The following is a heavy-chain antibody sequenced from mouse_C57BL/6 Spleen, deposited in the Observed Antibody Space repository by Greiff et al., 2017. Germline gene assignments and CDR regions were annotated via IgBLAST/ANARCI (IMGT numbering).Heavy chain of an antibody. D-gene: IGHD2-10*02. CDR2: IWWDDDK. CDR1: GFSLSTFGMG. V-gene: IGHV8-8*01. J-gene: IGHJ2*01. CDR3: ARMGGTQYYYFDY. Sequence: QVTLKESGPGILQPSQTLRLTCSFSGFSLSTFGMGVGWIRQPSGKGLEWLAHIWWDDDKYYNPALKRRLTISKDTSKNQVFLKLANVDSADTATYYCARMGGTQYYYFDYRGQGTTRTASS.